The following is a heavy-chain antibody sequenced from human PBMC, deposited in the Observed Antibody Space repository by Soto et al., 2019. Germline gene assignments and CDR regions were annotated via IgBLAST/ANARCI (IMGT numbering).Heavy chain of an antibody. CDR1: GFSLSTTGMR. CDR2: IDWDNDK. V-gene: IGHV2-70*04. D-gene: IGHD2-15*01. Sequence: SGPTLVNPTQTLTVTCTFSGFSLSTTGMRVSWIRQPPGKALEWLARIDWDNDKFYSTSLKTRLTISKDSSKNQVVLTMTNMDPVDTATYYCARMFHCSGGTCPFDYWGQGALVTVSS. CDR3: ARMFHCSGGTCPFDY. J-gene: IGHJ4*02.